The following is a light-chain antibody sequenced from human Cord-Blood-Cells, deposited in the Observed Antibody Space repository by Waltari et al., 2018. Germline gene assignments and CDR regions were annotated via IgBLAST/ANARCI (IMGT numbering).Light chain of an antibody. Sequence: AIQLTQSPSSLSASVGDRVTITCRASQGISSALAWYQQKPGKAPKLLIYDASSLESGVPSRFCDSGSGTDFTLTISSLQPEDFATYYCQQSYSTPYTFGQGTKLEIK. J-gene: IGKJ2*01. V-gene: IGKV1-13*02. CDR1: QGISSA. CDR3: QQSYSTPYT. CDR2: DAS.